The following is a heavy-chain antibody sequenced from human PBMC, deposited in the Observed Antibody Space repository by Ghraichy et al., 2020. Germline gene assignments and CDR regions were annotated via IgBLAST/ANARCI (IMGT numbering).Heavy chain of an antibody. CDR1: SGSISRSDYV. Sequence: SETLSLTCTVSSGSISRSDYVWGWIRQPPGKVLEWIASIYYSGETYYNPSLKSRATISVDTSRNHLSLSLRSMTAADTAVYFCVRPVKHAFDIWGQGTMVSVSS. J-gene: IGHJ3*02. CDR3: VRPVKHAFDI. CDR2: IYYSGET. V-gene: IGHV4-39*02.